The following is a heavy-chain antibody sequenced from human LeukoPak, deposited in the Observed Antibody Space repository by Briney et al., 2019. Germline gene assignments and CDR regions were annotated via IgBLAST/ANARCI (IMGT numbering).Heavy chain of an antibody. CDR3: GXXXGYXYXHGGAFDI. V-gene: IGHV3-53*01. CDR2: IYSGGST. Sequence: GGSLRLSCAASGFTVSSNYMSWVSQAPGKGLQWVSVIYSGGSTSYADSVKGRFTISRDNSKNKLYLQMKSLRAEDTALYYFGXXXGYXYXHGGAFDIWGQGTMVTVSS. J-gene: IGHJ3*02. CDR1: GFTVSSNY. D-gene: IGHD5-18*01.